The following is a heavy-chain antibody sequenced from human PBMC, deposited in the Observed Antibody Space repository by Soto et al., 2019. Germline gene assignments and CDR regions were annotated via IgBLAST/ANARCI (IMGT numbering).Heavy chain of an antibody. CDR2: ISYDGSNK. CDR3: AKVLELSRPFLSYFDY. CDR1: GFTFSSYG. D-gene: IGHD1-7*01. V-gene: IGHV3-30*18. Sequence: QVQLVESGGGVVQPGRSLRLSCAASGFTFSSYGMHWVRQAPGKGLEWVAVISYDGSNKYYADSVKGRFTISRDNSKNTLYLQMNSLSAEDTAVYYCAKVLELSRPFLSYFDYWGQGTLVTVSS. J-gene: IGHJ4*02.